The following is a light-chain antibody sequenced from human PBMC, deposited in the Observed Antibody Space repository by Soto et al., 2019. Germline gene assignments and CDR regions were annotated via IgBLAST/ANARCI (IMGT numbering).Light chain of an antibody. Sequence: EIVVTQSPATLSVSPGERATLSCRASQSVSNNLAWYQQKPGQAPRLLIYGPSTRASGIPARFSGSGYGREFTLTISSLQSEDYGVYYCRQYNDWPPAFGQGTKVDIK. CDR2: GPS. V-gene: IGKV3-15*01. CDR3: RQYNDWPPA. CDR1: QSVSNN. J-gene: IGKJ1*01.